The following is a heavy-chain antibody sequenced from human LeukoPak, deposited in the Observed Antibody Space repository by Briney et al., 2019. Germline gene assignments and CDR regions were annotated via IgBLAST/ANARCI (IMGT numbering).Heavy chain of an antibody. V-gene: IGHV4-4*07. CDR1: TGSINSYY. CDR2: IYTTGHA. Sequence: SETLSLICTVSTGSINSYYWGWVRQPAGGGLECIGRIYTTGHADYDPSLQSRVTMSGDTSQKQFSLNLKSVTAADTATYFCARHGYTASHFFLDYWSQGTPVTVSS. CDR3: ARHGYTASHFFLDY. J-gene: IGHJ4*02. D-gene: IGHD5-18*01.